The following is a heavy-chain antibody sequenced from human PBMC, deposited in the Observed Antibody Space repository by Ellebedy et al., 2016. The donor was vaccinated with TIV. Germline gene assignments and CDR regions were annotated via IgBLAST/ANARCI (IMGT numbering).Heavy chain of an antibody. CDR3: AKEAFCTTSSCPKGKAFEL. D-gene: IGHD2-2*01. J-gene: IGHJ3*01. CDR1: GFTFRSYT. Sequence: GGSLRLXCAASGFTFRSYTMNWIRQAPGKGLKWVSSISATGNYIYYADSMKGRFIISRDNAKNSVYLQMNSLSAEDTAVYYCAKEAFCTTSSCPKGKAFELWGQGTMVTVSS. CDR2: ISATGNYI. V-gene: IGHV3-21*01.